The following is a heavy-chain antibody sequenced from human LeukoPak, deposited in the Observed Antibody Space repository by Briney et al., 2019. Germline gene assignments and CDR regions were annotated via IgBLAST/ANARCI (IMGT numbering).Heavy chain of an antibody. CDR2: INHSGST. J-gene: IGHJ4*02. V-gene: IGHV4-34*01. Sequence: SETLSLTCAVYGGSFSGYYWSWIRQPPGKGLEWIGEINHSGSTNYNPSLKSRVTISVDTSKNQFSLKLSSVTAAGTAVYYCARVGVEMATIGDYYFDYWGQGTLVTVSS. D-gene: IGHD5-24*01. CDR3: ARVGVEMATIGDYYFDY. CDR1: GGSFSGYY.